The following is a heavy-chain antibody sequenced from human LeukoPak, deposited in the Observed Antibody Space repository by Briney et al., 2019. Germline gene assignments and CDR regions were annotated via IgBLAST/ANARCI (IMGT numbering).Heavy chain of an antibody. Sequence: GGSLRLSCAASGFTFSSYSMNWVRQAPGKGLEWVSSISSSSSYIYYADSVKGRVTISRDNAKNSLYLQMNSLRAEDTAVYYCARASDYDYVWGSYRYYDWFDPWGQGTLVTVSS. CDR1: GFTFSSYS. D-gene: IGHD3-16*02. CDR2: ISSSSSYI. V-gene: IGHV3-21*01. J-gene: IGHJ5*02. CDR3: ARASDYDYVWGSYRYYDWFDP.